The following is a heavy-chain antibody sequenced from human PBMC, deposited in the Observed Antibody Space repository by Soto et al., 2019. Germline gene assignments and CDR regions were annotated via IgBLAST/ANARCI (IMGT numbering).Heavy chain of an antibody. V-gene: IGHV4-59*01. J-gene: IGHJ6*02. CDR2: IYYSGST. D-gene: IGHD3-3*01. Sequence: KPSETLSLTCTVSGGSISSYYWSWIRQPPGKGLEWIGYIYYSGSTNYNPSLKSRVTISVDTSKNQFSLKLSSVTAADTAVYYCAREAQRMRPGGYDFWSGYYYYYGMDVWGQGTTVTVSS. CDR3: AREAQRMRPGGYDFWSGYYYYYGMDV. CDR1: GGSISSYY.